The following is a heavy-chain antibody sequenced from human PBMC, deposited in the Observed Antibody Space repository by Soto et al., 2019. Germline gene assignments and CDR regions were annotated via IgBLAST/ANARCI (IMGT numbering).Heavy chain of an antibody. D-gene: IGHD3-22*01. Sequence: SETLSLTCTVSGGSISSGDYYWSWIRQPPGKGLEWIGYIYYSGSTNYNASLKSRATISVDTSKNQFSLKLSSVTAADTAVYYCGRGIAMMVVVESDAPDKYYVDSWGQGTLVTVSS. CDR3: GRGIAMMVVVESDAPDKYYVDS. V-gene: IGHV4-30-4*01. CDR1: GGSISSGDYY. J-gene: IGHJ4*02. CDR2: IYYSGST.